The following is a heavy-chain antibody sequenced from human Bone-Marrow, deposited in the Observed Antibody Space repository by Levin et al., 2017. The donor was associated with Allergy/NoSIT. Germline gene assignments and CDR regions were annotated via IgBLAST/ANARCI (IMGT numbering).Heavy chain of an antibody. J-gene: IGHJ4*02. CDR3: ARDIRVPGDYLYFDF. Sequence: PGGSLRLSCTVSGGSISSYYWSWIRQTPGKGLEWIGQISYSGGPNYNPSLRTRVTMSIDTSKNQFSLSLTSVTAADTALYFCARDIRVPGDYLYFDFWGQGTLVTVSS. D-gene: IGHD1-26*01. CDR1: GGSISSYY. CDR2: ISYSGGP. V-gene: IGHV4-59*01.